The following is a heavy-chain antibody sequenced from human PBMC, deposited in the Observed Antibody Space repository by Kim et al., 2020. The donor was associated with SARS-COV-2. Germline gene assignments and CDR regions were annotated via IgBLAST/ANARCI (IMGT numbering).Heavy chain of an antibody. Sequence: GGSLRLSCAASGFTFSSYSMNWVRQAPGKGLEWVSSISSSSSYIYYADSVKGRFTISRDNAKNSLYLQMNSLRAEDTAVYYCARDEYYYGSGGYYPSYYYGMDVWGQGTTVTVSS. CDR1: GFTFSSYS. V-gene: IGHV3-21*01. CDR3: ARDEYYYGSGGYYPSYYYGMDV. CDR2: ISSSSSYI. D-gene: IGHD3-10*01. J-gene: IGHJ6*02.